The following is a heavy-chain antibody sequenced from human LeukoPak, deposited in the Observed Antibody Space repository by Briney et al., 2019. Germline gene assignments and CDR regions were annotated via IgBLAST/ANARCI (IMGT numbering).Heavy chain of an antibody. J-gene: IGHJ3*02. Sequence: ASVEVSCKASGGTFSSYAISWVRQAPGQGLEWMGGIIPIFGTANYAQKFQGRVTITADKSTSTAYMELSSLRSEDTAVYYCVSCITIHSDAFDIWGQGTMVTVSS. D-gene: IGHD3-9*01. CDR3: VSCITIHSDAFDI. CDR2: IIPIFGTA. V-gene: IGHV1-69*06. CDR1: GGTFSSYA.